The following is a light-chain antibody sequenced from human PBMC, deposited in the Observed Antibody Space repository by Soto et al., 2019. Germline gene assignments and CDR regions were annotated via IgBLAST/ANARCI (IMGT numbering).Light chain of an antibody. CDR3: QQYFKSPWT. J-gene: IGKJ1*01. CDR2: GAS. V-gene: IGKV3-20*01. Sequence: TQSPSSLSLSPGERATLSCGASQTVSSNYLAWYQQKPGQAPRLLIYGASSRATGIPDRFSGSGSGTDFVLTISRLEPEDFAVYYCQQYFKSPWTFGQGTKVDIK. CDR1: QTVSSNY.